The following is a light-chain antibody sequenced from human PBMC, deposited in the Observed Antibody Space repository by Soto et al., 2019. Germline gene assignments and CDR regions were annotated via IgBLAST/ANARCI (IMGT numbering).Light chain of an antibody. CDR2: DAS. CDR1: QSVSSY. CDR3: QQRGDWPPLT. Sequence: EIVLTQSPATLSLSPGERPTLSCRASQSVSSYIAWYQQKPGQAPRLLIYDASNRATGVPVRFSGSGSGTDFTLTISSLEPEDFAVYYCQQRGDWPPLTFGGGTKVEIK. V-gene: IGKV3-11*01. J-gene: IGKJ4*01.